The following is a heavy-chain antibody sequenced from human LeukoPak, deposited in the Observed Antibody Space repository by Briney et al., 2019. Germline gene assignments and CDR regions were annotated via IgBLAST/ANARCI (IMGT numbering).Heavy chain of an antibody. Sequence: PSETLSLTCAVYGGSFCGYYWSWIRQPPGKGLKCIGKINHSGSTNYNPSLKSRVTISVDTSKNQFSLKLSSVTAADTAVYYCARVGSSSWIYYYMDVWGKGTTVTVSS. J-gene: IGHJ6*03. CDR2: INHSGST. CDR3: ARVGSSSWIYYYMDV. CDR1: GGSFCGYY. V-gene: IGHV4-34*01. D-gene: IGHD6-13*01.